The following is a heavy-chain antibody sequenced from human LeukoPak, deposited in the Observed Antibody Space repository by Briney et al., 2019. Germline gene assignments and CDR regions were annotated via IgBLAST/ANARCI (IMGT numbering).Heavy chain of an antibody. V-gene: IGHV1-18*01. CDR3: ARDVLPYYYYGMDV. CDR1: GYTFTSYG. CDR2: ISAYNGNT. J-gene: IGHJ6*02. D-gene: IGHD3-10*02. Sequence: ASEKVSCKASGYTFTSYGISWVRQAPAQGLEWMGWISAYNGNTNYAQKLQGRVTMTTDTSTSTAYMELRSLRSDDTAVYYCARDVLPYYYYGMDVWGQGTTVTVSS.